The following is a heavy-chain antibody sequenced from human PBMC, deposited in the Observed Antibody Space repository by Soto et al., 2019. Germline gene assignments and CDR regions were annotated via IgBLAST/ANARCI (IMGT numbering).Heavy chain of an antibody. CDR2: IYYSGST. CDR3: ARTLASSGYYFRLLGFDY. D-gene: IGHD3-22*01. J-gene: IGHJ4*02. Sequence: QVQLQESGPGLVKPSQTLSLTCTVSGGSISSGDYYWSWIRQPPGKGLEWIGYIYYSGSTYYNPSLKSRVTISVDTSKNQFSLKLSSVTAADTAVYYCARTLASSGYYFRLLGFDYWGQGTLVTVSS. V-gene: IGHV4-30-4*01. CDR1: GGSISSGDYY.